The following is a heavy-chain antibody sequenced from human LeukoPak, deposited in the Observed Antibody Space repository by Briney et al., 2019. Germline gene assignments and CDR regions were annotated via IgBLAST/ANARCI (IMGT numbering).Heavy chain of an antibody. CDR2: IYTSGTT. V-gene: IGHV4-4*07. CDR3: ARVRPYGDSRYMDV. J-gene: IGHJ6*03. CDR1: GGSISSYY. Sequence: SETLSLTCIVSGGSISSYYWGWIRQPAGEGLEWIGHIYTSGTTNYSPSLKSRVTVSVDTPKNQFSLKLSSATAADTAMYYCARVRPYGDSRYMDVWGKGTTVTVSS. D-gene: IGHD4-17*01.